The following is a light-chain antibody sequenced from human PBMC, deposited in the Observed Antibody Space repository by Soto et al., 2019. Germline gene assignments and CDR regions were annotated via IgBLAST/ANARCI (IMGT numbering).Light chain of an antibody. CDR2: DAS. CDR1: QSVSSY. J-gene: IGKJ1*01. Sequence: EIVLTQSPATLSLSPGERATLSCRASQSVSSYLAWYQQKPGQAPRLLIYDASNRAPGIPARFSGSGSGTDFTLTISSLEPEDFAGYYCQQRINWPQTFGEGNKVEIK. CDR3: QQRINWPQT. V-gene: IGKV3-11*01.